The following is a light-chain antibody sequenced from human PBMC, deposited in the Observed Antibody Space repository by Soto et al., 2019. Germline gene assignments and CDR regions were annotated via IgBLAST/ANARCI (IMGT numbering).Light chain of an antibody. Sequence: DIVMTQSPLSLPVTPGEPASISCRSSQSLLHGNGYNYLDWYLQKPGQSPQLLIYLGSDRASGVPDRFSASGSGTDFTLKISRGEAEDVGVYYSMQALQTPRTFGQGTNVELK. CDR1: QSLLHGNGYNY. J-gene: IGKJ1*01. V-gene: IGKV2-28*01. CDR3: MQALQTPRT. CDR2: LGS.